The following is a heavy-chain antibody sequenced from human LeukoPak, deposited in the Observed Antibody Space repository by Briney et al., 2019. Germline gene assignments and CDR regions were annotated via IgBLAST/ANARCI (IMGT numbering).Heavy chain of an antibody. CDR3: ARRELLGYSYGLRTFNI. CDR2: TYSGGIYNDGTT. V-gene: IGHV3-66*04. CDR1: GFTVSSNY. D-gene: IGHD5-18*01. Sequence: SGGSLRLSCAASGFTVSSNYMSLVRQAPGKGLEWVSVTYSGGIYNDGTTNYGDSVKGRFTISRDNSKNTLYLQMNSLRAEDMALYYCARRELLGYSYGLRTFNIWGQGTTVTVSS. J-gene: IGHJ3*02.